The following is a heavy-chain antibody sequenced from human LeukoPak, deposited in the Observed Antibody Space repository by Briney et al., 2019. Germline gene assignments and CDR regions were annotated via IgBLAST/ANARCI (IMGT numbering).Heavy chain of an antibody. CDR2: ICYSGST. Sequence: PSETLSLTCTVSGGSISSSSYYWGWIRQPPGKGLEWIGSICYSGSTYYNPSLKSRVTISVDTSKNQFSLKLSSVTAADTAVYYCAGQTKEWSLDYWGQGTLVTVSS. V-gene: IGHV4-39*07. CDR3: AGQTKEWSLDY. J-gene: IGHJ4*02. D-gene: IGHD3-3*01. CDR1: GGSISSSSYY.